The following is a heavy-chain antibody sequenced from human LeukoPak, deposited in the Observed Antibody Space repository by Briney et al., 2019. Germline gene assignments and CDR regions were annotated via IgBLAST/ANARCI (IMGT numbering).Heavy chain of an antibody. J-gene: IGHJ6*03. V-gene: IGHV4-34*01. CDR3: ASVVRGYCSGGSCYSYYYYYMDV. D-gene: IGHD2-15*01. CDR2: INHSGST. Sequence: SETLSLTCAVYGGSFSGYYWSWIRQPPGKGLEWIGEINHSGSTNYNPSLKSRVTISVDTSKNQFSLKLSSVTAADTAVYYCASVVRGYCSGGSCYSYYYYYMDVWGKGTTVTVSS. CDR1: GGSFSGYY.